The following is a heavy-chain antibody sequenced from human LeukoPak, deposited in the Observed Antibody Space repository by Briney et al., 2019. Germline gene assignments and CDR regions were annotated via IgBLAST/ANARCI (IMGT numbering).Heavy chain of an antibody. CDR3: ARARSYLVGATDY. CDR2: ISYDGSNK. D-gene: IGHD1-26*01. V-gene: IGHV3-30-3*01. Sequence: PGRSLRLSCAASGFTFSSYAMHWVRQAPGKGLEWVAVISYDGSNKYYADSVKGRFTISRDNSKNTLYLQMNSLRAEDTAVYYCARARSYLVGATDYWGQETLVTVSS. CDR1: GFTFSSYA. J-gene: IGHJ4*02.